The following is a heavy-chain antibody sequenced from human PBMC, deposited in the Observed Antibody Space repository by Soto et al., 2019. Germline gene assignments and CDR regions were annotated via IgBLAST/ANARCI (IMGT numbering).Heavy chain of an antibody. CDR3: ARVIVGAPPDLFGP. V-gene: IGHV1-69*13. Sequence: VSAVKPSCKASGGTFSSYAISWVRQAPGQGLEWMGGIIPIFGTANYAQKFQGRVTITADESTSTAYMELSSLRSEDTAVYYCARVIVGAPPDLFGPCGQRSLVIVSS. CDR1: GGTFSSYA. CDR2: IIPIFGTA. D-gene: IGHD1-26*01. J-gene: IGHJ1*01.